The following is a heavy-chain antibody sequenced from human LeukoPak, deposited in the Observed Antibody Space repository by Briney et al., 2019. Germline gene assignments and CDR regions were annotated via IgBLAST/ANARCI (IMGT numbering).Heavy chain of an antibody. CDR2: MSWNGHSR. J-gene: IGHJ5*01. CDR3: AKDMEDYGGNSFDS. Sequence: GGSLRLSCAASGFTFSSYEMNWVRQAPGKGLEWVSLMSWNGHSRYYADSVKGRFTISRDNSKNSVYLEMKNLRIEDTAFYYCAKDMEDYGGNSFDSWGEGTLVTVSS. V-gene: IGHV3-43*01. CDR1: GFTFSSYE. D-gene: IGHD4-23*01.